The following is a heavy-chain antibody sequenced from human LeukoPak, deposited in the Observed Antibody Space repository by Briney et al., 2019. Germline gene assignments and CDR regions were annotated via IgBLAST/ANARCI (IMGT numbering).Heavy chain of an antibody. CDR2: IYHSGST. J-gene: IGHJ4*02. D-gene: IGHD3-10*01. Sequence: PSGTLSLTCAVSGASISSNHWWNWVRQSPGKGLEWIGEIYHSGSTNSNPSLKSRVTISVDKSKNQFSLKLNSVTAADTAVYYCAKGGPGVDYWGQGTLVTVSS. V-gene: IGHV4-4*02. CDR3: AKGGPGVDY. CDR1: GASISSNHW.